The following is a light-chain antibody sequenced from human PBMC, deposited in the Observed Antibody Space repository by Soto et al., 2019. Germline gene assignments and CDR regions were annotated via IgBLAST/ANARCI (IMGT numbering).Light chain of an antibody. Sequence: ENVLTQSPGTLSLSPGERATLSCRASQSVSNRFVAWYQQKPGQAPRLLIYHASTRATGIPDRFSGSGSGTDFTLTISRLEPEDFAVYYCQEHGSSPPLTFGGGTTVEIK. CDR3: QEHGSSPPLT. V-gene: IGKV3-20*01. J-gene: IGKJ4*01. CDR1: QSVSNRF. CDR2: HAS.